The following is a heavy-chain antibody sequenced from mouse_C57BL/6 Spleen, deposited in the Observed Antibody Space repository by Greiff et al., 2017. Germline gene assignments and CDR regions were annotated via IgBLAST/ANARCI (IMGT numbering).Heavy chain of an antibody. Sequence: QVQLQQPGAELVRSGSSVKLSSKASGYTFTSYWLHWVKKRTIQGFELNGNIDPSDSETHYNQKFKDKATLTVDKSSSPAYMQLSSLTSWDSAVYYCARYGDYDGSRGQGATLPVSS. CDR2: IDPSDSET. V-gene: IGHV1-52*01. CDR3: ARYGDYDGS. D-gene: IGHD1-2*01. J-gene: IGHJ2*01. CDR1: GYTFTSYW.